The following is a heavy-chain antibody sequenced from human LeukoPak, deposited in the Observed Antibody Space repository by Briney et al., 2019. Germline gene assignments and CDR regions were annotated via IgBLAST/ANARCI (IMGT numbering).Heavy chain of an antibody. CDR3: AKRIAVAGVFDY. CDR1: GFTFSSYG. V-gene: IGHV3-30*18. CDR2: ISYDGSNK. Sequence: GRPLRLSCAASGFTFSSYGIHWVRQAPGKGLEWMAVISYDGSNKYYADSVKGRFTISRDNSKNTLYLQMNSLRAEDTAVYYCAKRIAVAGVFDYWGQGTLVTVSS. D-gene: IGHD6-19*01. J-gene: IGHJ4*02.